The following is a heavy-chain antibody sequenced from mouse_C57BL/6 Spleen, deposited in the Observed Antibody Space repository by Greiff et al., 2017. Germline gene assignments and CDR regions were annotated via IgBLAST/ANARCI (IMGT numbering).Heavy chain of an antibody. CDR3: TTSGITTVVVPDY. Sequence: VQLQQSGAELVRPGASVKLSCTASGFNIKDYYMHWVKQRPEQGLAWIGRIDPEDGDTEYAPKFQGKATMTADTSSNTAYLQLSSLTSEDTAVYYCTTSGITTVVVPDYWGQGTTLTVSS. CDR2: IDPEDGDT. CDR1: GFNIKDYY. J-gene: IGHJ2*01. D-gene: IGHD1-1*01. V-gene: IGHV14-1*01.